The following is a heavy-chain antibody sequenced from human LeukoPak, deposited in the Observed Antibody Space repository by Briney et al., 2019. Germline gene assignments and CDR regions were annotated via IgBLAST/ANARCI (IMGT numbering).Heavy chain of an antibody. CDR1: GFTFRTYD. CDR3: AREQTCGDYFDY. CDR2: ISSNGGAI. Sequence: GGSLRLSCVVSGFTFRTYDMSWVRQAPGKGLEWVSYISSNGGAISYEASVKGRFTISRDNAKNSLYLQLNSLRPEDTAVYYCAREQTCGDYFDYWGRGTLVTVSS. V-gene: IGHV3-48*03. D-gene: IGHD4-17*01. J-gene: IGHJ4*02.